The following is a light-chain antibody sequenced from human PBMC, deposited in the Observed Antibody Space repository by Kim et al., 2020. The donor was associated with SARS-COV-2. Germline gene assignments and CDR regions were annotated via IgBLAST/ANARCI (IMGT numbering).Light chain of an antibody. Sequence: QSALTQPRSVSGSPGQSVTISCTGTSSDVGGYNYVSWYQQHPGKAPKLILYDVIRRPSGVPDRFYGSKSGNTASLTISGPQAEDEADYHCCSYAGSYPLVFGAGTKLTVL. J-gene: IGLJ2*01. V-gene: IGLV2-11*01. CDR1: SSDVGGYNY. CDR2: DVI. CDR3: CSYAGSYPLV.